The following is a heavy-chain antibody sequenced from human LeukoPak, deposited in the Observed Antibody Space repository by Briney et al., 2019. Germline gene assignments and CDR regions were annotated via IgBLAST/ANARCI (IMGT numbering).Heavy chain of an antibody. V-gene: IGHV1-18*01. J-gene: IGHJ4*02. CDR2: ISAYNGNT. CDR1: GYTFTSYG. Sequence: ASVKVSCKASGYTFTSYGISWVRQAPGQGLEWMGWISAYNGNTNYAQKLQGRVTMTTDTSTSTAYMELRSLRSDDTAVYYCARGYRYRDSPHRVVVIKSWRVEYYFDYWGQGTLVTVSS. D-gene: IGHD3-22*01. CDR3: ARGYRYRDSPHRVVVIKSWRVEYYFDY.